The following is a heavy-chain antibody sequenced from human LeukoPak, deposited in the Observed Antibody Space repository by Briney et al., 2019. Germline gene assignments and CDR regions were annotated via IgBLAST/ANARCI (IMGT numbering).Heavy chain of an antibody. Sequence: ASVKVSCKASGGTFSSYAISWVRQAPGQGLEWMGWIGAHSGDTNYAQKFQGRVTMTTETYMSTAYMELRSLRSDDTAVYYCARDEHRLGSYRDYWGQGTLVTVSS. V-gene: IGHV1-18*01. D-gene: IGHD3-10*01. CDR3: ARDEHRLGSYRDY. CDR2: IGAHSGDT. J-gene: IGHJ4*02. CDR1: GGTFSSYA.